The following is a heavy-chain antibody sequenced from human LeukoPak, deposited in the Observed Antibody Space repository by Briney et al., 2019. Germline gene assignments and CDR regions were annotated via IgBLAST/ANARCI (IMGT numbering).Heavy chain of an antibody. CDR1: GDXLSSYY. Sequence: SETLSLTCTDPGDXLSSYYWSWIPHPAGKGLEWIGRIITSGSTTYNPSLKSRVIMSADTSKNQFSLRLTSVTGADTAVYYCARVRATTTTAGTFDLWGPGTLVTVSS. CDR3: ARVRATTTTAGTFDL. CDR2: IITSGST. V-gene: IGHV4-4*07. D-gene: IGHD6-13*01. J-gene: IGHJ4*02.